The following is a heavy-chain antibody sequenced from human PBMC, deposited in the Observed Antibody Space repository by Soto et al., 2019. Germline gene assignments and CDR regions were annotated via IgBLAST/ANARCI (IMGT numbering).Heavy chain of an antibody. V-gene: IGHV2-5*02. J-gene: IGHJ5*01. Sequence: QITLKESGPTLVKPTQTLTLTCNFSGFSLSTSGVGVGWIRQPPGKALEWLAVIYWDDDKRYSPSLKSRLTXTXITSKNQVVLTMTNMDPVDTATYYCAHGRNSQQIDSWGQGTLVTVSS. D-gene: IGHD1-7*01. CDR3: AHGRNSQQIDS. CDR1: GFSLSTSGVG. CDR2: IYWDDDK.